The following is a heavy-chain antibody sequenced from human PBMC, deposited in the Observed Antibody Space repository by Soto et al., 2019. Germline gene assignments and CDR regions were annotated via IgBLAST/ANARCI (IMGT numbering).Heavy chain of an antibody. J-gene: IGHJ4*02. Sequence: SETLSLTCTVSSASFSKYYWSWIRQPPGKGLEWIGYISFNGNTNYNPSLKRRVTISIDTSKKQISLNLTSVTDADTAVYYCASVTFGGVVLAHWGQGTLVTVS. CDR1: SASFSKYY. D-gene: IGHD3-16*01. CDR2: ISFNGNT. CDR3: ASVTFGGVVLAH. V-gene: IGHV4-59*01.